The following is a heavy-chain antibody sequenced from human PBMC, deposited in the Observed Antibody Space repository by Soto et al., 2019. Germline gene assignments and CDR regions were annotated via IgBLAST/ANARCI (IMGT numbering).Heavy chain of an antibody. J-gene: IGHJ6*02. Sequence: GGSLRLSCAASGFTFSSYWMSWVRQAPGKGLEWVANIKQDGSEKYYVDSVKGRFNNSRDNAKNSLYLQMNSLRAEDTAVYYCARLQNPNYNDILTGQHYYYYYGMDVWGQGTTVTVSS. CDR1: GFTFSSYW. CDR2: IKQDGSEK. D-gene: IGHD3-9*01. CDR3: ARLQNPNYNDILTGQHYYYYYGMDV. V-gene: IGHV3-7*01.